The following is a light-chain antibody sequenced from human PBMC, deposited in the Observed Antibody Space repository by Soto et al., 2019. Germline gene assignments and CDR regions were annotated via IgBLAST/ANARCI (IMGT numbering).Light chain of an antibody. CDR3: QQYNSYSGT. V-gene: IGKV1-5*03. Sequence: DIQMTQSPSTLPASVGDRVTITCRASQSIGSWLAWYQQKPGKAPKLLIYQASRLESGVPSRFSGSGSGTEFTLTISSLQSDDFATYYCQQYNSYSGTFGQGTKVELK. CDR2: QAS. CDR1: QSIGSW. J-gene: IGKJ1*01.